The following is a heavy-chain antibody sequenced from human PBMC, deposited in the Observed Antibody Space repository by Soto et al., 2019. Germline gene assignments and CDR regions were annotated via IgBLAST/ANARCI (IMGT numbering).Heavy chain of an antibody. CDR3: AKSATVPAAIAY. CDR1: GYTFTRYA. V-gene: IGHV1-3*01. D-gene: IGHD2-2*02. CDR2: INAGNGNT. J-gene: IGHJ4*02. Sequence: SVKVSCKASGYTFTRYAMHWVRQAPGQRLEWMGWINAGNGNTKYSQKFQGRVTITRDTSASTAYMELSSLRSEDTAVYDCAKSATVPAAIAYWGQGTLVTVSS.